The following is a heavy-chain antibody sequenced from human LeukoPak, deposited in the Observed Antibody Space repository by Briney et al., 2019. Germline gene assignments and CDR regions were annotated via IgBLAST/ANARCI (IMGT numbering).Heavy chain of an antibody. CDR3: VKEVTGYGYFDY. CDR2: LNGGRT. V-gene: IGHV3-23*01. CDR1: GFTFSNYA. J-gene: IGHJ4*02. D-gene: IGHD2-2*03. Sequence: GGSLRLSCVASGFTFSNYAMSWVRQAPGKGLEWIAALNGGRTFFQDPVRGRFTISRDNSKNTLYLQLNSLRGDDTAVYYCVKEVTGYGYFDYWGRGTLVTVSS.